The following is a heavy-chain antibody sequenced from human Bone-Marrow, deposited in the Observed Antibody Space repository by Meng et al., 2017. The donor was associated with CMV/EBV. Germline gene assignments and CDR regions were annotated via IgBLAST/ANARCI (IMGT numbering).Heavy chain of an antibody. Sequence: ASVKVSCKASNYTFTSYGITWVRQAPGQGLEWMGWISAYNGNTNYAQKLQGRVTMTTDTSTSTAYMELSSLRSEDTAVYYCARLGYCSSTSCSPPSGMDVWGQGTTVTVSS. D-gene: IGHD2-2*01. J-gene: IGHJ6*02. CDR2: ISAYNGNT. V-gene: IGHV1-18*01. CDR1: NYTFTSYG. CDR3: ARLGYCSSTSCSPPSGMDV.